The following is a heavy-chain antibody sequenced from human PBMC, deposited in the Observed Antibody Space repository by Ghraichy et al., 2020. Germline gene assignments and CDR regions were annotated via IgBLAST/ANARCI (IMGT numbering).Heavy chain of an antibody. V-gene: IGHV3-48*02. CDR2: MTGGGKTI. Sequence: GGSLRLSCAASGFTFSAYGMTWVRQAPGKGLEWVSYMTGGGKTIYYADSVKGRFTISRDNAENSLYLQMNSLRDEDTAIYYCARVDCGRNSCYTGMDVWGQGTTVTVSS. D-gene: IGHD2-2*02. CDR1: GFTFSAYG. J-gene: IGHJ6*01. CDR3: ARVDCGRNSCYTGMDV.